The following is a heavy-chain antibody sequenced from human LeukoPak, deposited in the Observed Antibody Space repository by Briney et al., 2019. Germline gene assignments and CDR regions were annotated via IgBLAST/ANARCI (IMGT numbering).Heavy chain of an antibody. CDR1: GGTFSSYA. CDR3: ARDRPPILYSSSWGVNYFDF. D-gene: IGHD6-13*01. CDR2: IIPIFGTA. V-gene: IGHV1-69*06. J-gene: IGHJ4*02. Sequence: ASVKVSCKASGGTFSSYAISWVRQAPGQGLEWMGGIIPIFGTANYAQKFQGRVTITADKSTSTAYMELSSLRSEDTAVYYCARDRPPILYSSSWGVNYFDFWGQGTLVTVSS.